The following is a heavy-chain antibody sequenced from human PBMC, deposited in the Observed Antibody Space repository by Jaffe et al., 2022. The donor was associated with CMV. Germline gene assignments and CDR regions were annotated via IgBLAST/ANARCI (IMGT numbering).Heavy chain of an antibody. D-gene: IGHD3-22*01. CDR3: TTAPYYYDSSGYYYYADY. J-gene: IGHJ4*02. CDR2: IKSKTDGGTT. Sequence: EVQLVESGGGLVKPGGSLRLSCAASGFTFSNAWMSWVRQAPGKGLEWVGRIKSKTDGGTTDYAAPVKGRFTISRDDSKNTLYLQMNSLKTEDTAVYYCTTAPYYYDSSGYYYYADYWGQGTLVTVSS. V-gene: IGHV3-15*01. CDR1: GFTFSNAW.